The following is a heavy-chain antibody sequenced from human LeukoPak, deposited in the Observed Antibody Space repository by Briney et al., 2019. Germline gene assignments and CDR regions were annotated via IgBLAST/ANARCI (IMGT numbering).Heavy chain of an antibody. CDR3: ARGPAARIDY. J-gene: IGHJ4*02. CDR1: GGSFSGYY. D-gene: IGHD6-25*01. CDR2: IYYSGST. V-gene: IGHV4-34*11. Sequence: TSETLSLTCAVYGGSFSGYYWSWIRQPPGKGLEWIGYIYYSGSTNYNPSLKSRVTISVDTSKNQFSLKLSSVTAADTAVYYCARGPAARIDYWGQGTLVTVSS.